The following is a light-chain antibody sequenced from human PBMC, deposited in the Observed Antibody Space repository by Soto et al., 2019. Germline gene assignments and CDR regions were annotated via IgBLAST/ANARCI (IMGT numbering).Light chain of an antibody. CDR3: LQDYNYPWT. J-gene: IGKJ1*01. CDR2: AAS. V-gene: IGKV1-6*01. CDR1: QGIRND. Sequence: AIQMTQSPSSLSASVADRVTITCRASQGIRNDLGWYQQKPGKAPKLLIYAASSLQSGVPSRFSGSGSGTDFTLTIISLQPEDFATYYCLQDYNYPWTFGQGTKVDIK.